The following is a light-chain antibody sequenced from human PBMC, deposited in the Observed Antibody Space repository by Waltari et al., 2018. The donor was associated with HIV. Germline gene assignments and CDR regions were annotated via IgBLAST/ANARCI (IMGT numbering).Light chain of an antibody. CDR1: HSLLHRAGDTY. CDR2: RVS. J-gene: IGKJ4*02. CDR3: MQGTHWPPT. Sequence: VVMTHSPLFLPVSVGRPASIPCRSSHSLLHRAGDTYLSWFHQRPGQSPRRLIYRVSERDSGVPDRFSGSGSGTDFTLNISRVEAADVGVYYCMQGTHWPPTFGGATKVEVK. V-gene: IGKV2-30*02.